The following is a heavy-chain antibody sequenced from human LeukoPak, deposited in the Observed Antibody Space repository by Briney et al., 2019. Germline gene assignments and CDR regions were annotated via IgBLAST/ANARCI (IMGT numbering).Heavy chain of an antibody. V-gene: IGHV4-4*09. CDR3: ARRAGSYLGYWYFDV. D-gene: IGHD1-26*01. Sequence: SETLSLACSVSGGSISSYYWTWIRQPPGKGLEWVGYMYPSGSSNYHPSLKSRVTISIDTSKNQFSLILGSVTASDTAIYYCARRAGSYLGYWYFDVWGRGTLVTVSS. J-gene: IGHJ2*01. CDR2: MYPSGSS. CDR1: GGSISSYY.